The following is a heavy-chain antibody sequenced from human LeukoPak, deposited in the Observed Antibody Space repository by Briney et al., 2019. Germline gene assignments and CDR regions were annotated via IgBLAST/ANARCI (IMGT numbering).Heavy chain of an antibody. J-gene: IGHJ4*02. CDR3: ARDLYPAEYSSSYIDY. V-gene: IGHV1-46*01. Sequence: ASVKVSCKASGYTFTSYYMHWVRQAPGQGLEWIGIINPSGGSTSYAQKFQGRVTMTRDTSTSTVYMELSSLRSEDTAVYYCARDLYPAEYSSSYIDYWGQGTLVTVSS. CDR1: GYTFTSYY. D-gene: IGHD6-6*01. CDR2: INPSGGST.